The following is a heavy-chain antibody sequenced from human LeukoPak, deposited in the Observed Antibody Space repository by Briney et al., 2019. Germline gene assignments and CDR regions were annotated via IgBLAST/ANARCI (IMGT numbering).Heavy chain of an antibody. V-gene: IGHV4-31*03. CDR3: ARVYRCGSSIWFDP. CDR1: GGSISSGGFY. Sequence: PSETLSLTCTVSGGSISSGGFYWTWIRQQPGKGLEWIGYIYYGGSTYYNPSLKIRLTISVDTSKSQFSLKLSSVTAADTAVYYCARVYRCGSSIWFDPWGQGTLVTVSS. D-gene: IGHD6-6*01. CDR2: IYYGGST. J-gene: IGHJ5*02.